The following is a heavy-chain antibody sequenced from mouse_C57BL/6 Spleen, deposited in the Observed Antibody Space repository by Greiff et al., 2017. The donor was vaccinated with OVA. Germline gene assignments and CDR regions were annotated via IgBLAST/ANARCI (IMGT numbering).Heavy chain of an antibody. D-gene: IGHD2-4*01. CDR1: GYTFTSYG. CDR3: ARSGYDYYFDY. CDR2: IYPRSGNT. J-gene: IGHJ2*01. Sequence: VQLQQSGAELTRPGASVKLSCKASGYTFTSYGISWVKQRTGQGLEWIGEIYPRSGNTYYNEKFKGKATLTADKSSSTAYMELRSLTSEDSAVYFCARSGYDYYFDYWGQGTTLTVSS. V-gene: IGHV1-81*01.